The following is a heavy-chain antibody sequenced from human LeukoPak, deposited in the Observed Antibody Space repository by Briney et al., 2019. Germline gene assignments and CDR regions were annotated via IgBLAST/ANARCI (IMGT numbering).Heavy chain of an antibody. CDR3: ARASSVVNFDY. CDR2: ISSSGSTI. CDR1: GFTFSDYY. Sequence: GGSLRLSCAASGFTFSDYYMSWIRQAPGKGLEWVSYISSSGSTIYYADSVKGRSTISRDNAKNSLYLQMNSLRAEDTAVYYCARASSVVNFDYWGQGTLVTVSS. D-gene: IGHD4-23*01. V-gene: IGHV3-11*01. J-gene: IGHJ4*02.